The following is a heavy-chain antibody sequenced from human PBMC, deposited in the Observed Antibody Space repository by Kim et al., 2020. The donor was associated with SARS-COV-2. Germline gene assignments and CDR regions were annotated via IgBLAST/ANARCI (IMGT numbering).Heavy chain of an antibody. CDR3: ARVSRYCTNGVCSAYYYHYGMDV. V-gene: IGHV3-21*01. Sequence: GGSLRLSCAASGFTFSSYSMNWVRQAPGKGLEWVSSISSSSSYIYYADSVKGRFTISRDNAKNSLYLQMNSLRAEDTAVYYCARVSRYCTNGVCSAYYYHYGMDVWGQGTTVTVSS. D-gene: IGHD2-8*01. J-gene: IGHJ6*02. CDR2: ISSSSSYI. CDR1: GFTFSSYS.